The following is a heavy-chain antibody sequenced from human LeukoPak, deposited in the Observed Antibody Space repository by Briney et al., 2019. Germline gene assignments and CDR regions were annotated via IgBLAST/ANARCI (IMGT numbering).Heavy chain of an antibody. J-gene: IGHJ4*02. CDR3: AKDRVGALLYFDS. Sequence: GGSLRLSCAASEFSVGSNYMTWVRQAPGKGLEWVSAMSGSGDRTYYADSVKGRFTISRDNSKNTLYLQVNSLRAEDTAVYSCAKDRVGALLYFDSWGQGTLVTVSS. CDR1: EFSVGSNY. V-gene: IGHV3-23*01. CDR2: MSGSGDRT. D-gene: IGHD1-26*01.